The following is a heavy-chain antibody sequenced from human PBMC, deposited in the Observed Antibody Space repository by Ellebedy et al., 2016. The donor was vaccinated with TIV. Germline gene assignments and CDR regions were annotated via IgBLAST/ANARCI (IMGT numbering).Heavy chain of an antibody. CDR3: ARWGGYSGTFQGPFDF. CDR1: GGTFSNSA. V-gene: IGHV1-69*04. J-gene: IGHJ4*02. Sequence: AASVKVSCKASGGTFSNSAINWVRQAAGQGLEWMGRIIPILDITNYAQRFQGRVTITADKSTTTAYMDLTSLRSDDTAVYYCARWGGYSGTFQGPFDFWGQGTLVTVSS. CDR2: IIPILDIT. D-gene: IGHD5-12*01.